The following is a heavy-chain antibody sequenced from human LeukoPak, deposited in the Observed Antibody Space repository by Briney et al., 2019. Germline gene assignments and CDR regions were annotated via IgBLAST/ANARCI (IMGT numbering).Heavy chain of an antibody. J-gene: IGHJ5*02. D-gene: IGHD3-10*01. Sequence: SETLSLTCTVSGGSISSGDYYWSWIRQPTGKGLEWIGYIYYSGSTYYNPSLKSRVTISVDTSKNLFSLKLSSVTAADTAVYYCASLYGSGSYTYNWFDPWGQGTLVTVSS. V-gene: IGHV4-30-4*01. CDR2: IYYSGST. CDR1: GGSISSGDYY. CDR3: ASLYGSGSYTYNWFDP.